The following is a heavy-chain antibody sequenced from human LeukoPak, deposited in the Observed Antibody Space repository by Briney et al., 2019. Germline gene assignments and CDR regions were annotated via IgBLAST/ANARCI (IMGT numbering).Heavy chain of an antibody. CDR3: AKGTKNLRGYSYGAFFY. J-gene: IGHJ4*02. CDR2: ISGDGGST. V-gene: IGHV3-43*02. D-gene: IGHD5-18*01. CDR1: GFTFDDYA. Sequence: GGSLRLSCAASGFTFDDYAMHWVRQPPGKGLEWVSLISGDGGSTYYADSVKGRFTISRDNSKNSLYLQMNSLRPDDSALYYCAKGTKNLRGYSYGAFFYWGQGTLVTVSS.